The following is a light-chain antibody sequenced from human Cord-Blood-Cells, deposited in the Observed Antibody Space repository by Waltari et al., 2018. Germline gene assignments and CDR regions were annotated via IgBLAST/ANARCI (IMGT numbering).Light chain of an antibody. J-gene: IGLJ3*02. CDR3: CSYAGSSTCV. CDR1: SRDVGSSNL. CDR2: EGS. Sequence: QSALTQPASVSGSPGQSITISCTGTSRDVGSSNLVSWYQQHPGKAPKLMIYEGSKRPSGVSNRFSGSKSGNTASLTISGLQAEDEADYYCCSYAGSSTCVFGGGTKLTVL. V-gene: IGLV2-23*01.